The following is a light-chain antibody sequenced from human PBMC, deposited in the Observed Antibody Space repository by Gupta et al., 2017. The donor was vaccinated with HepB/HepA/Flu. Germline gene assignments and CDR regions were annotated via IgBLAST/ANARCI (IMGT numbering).Light chain of an antibody. CDR2: GAS. CDR3: QQANSFPYT. CDR1: QDISTW. J-gene: IGKJ5*01. Sequence: DIQMTQSPSSVSASVGDRVTITCRASQDISTWLAWYQQKPGKAPKLLIYGASTLQSGVPSRFSGSGSGTDFTFTITNRQPEDFASYYCQQANSFPYTFGQGTRLEIK. V-gene: IGKV1-12*02.